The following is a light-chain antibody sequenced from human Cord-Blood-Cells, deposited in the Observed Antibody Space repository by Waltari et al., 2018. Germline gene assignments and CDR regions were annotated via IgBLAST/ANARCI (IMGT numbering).Light chain of an antibody. CDR1: SLRSYY. J-gene: IGLJ1*01. CDR2: GKN. V-gene: IGLV3-19*01. CDR3: NSRDSSGNHYV. Sequence: SSELTQDPDVSVALGQTVRITCQGTSLRSYYASWYQQKPGQAPVLVIYGKNNRPSGIPDRFSGSSSGNTASLTITGAQAEDEADYYCNSRDSSGNHYVFGTGTKVTVL.